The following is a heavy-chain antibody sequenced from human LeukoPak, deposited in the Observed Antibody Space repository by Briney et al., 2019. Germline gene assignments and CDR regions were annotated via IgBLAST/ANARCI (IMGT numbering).Heavy chain of an antibody. Sequence: HPGGSLRLFCAASGFTFSSYAMSWVRQAPGKGLEWVSAISGSGGSTYYADSVKGRFTISRDNSKNTLYLQMNSLRAEDTAVYYCAKDKGGYSSGWYYFDYWGQGTLVTVSS. V-gene: IGHV3-23*01. D-gene: IGHD6-19*01. CDR1: GFTFSSYA. CDR3: AKDKGGYSSGWYYFDY. CDR2: ISGSGGST. J-gene: IGHJ4*02.